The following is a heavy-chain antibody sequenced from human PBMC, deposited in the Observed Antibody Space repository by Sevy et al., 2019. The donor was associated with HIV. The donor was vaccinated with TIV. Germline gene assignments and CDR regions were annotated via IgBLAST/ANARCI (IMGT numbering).Heavy chain of an antibody. CDR3: VRDRPVSGTMQLDY. J-gene: IGHJ4*02. D-gene: IGHD3-10*01. V-gene: IGHV3-33*01. Sequence: GGSLRLSCAASGFTFSRHGMHWVRQAPGKGLEWVAVIWYDGSNKYYADSVKGRFTISRDNSKNRLYLQMNSLRAEDTAVYYCVRDRPVSGTMQLDYWGQGTLVTVSS. CDR1: GFTFSRHG. CDR2: IWYDGSNK.